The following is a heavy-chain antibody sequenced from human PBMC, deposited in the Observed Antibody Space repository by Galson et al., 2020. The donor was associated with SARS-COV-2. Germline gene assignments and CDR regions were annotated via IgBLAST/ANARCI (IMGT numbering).Heavy chain of an antibody. CDR3: ARGEALITIFVTPGPYYYYMDV. J-gene: IGHJ6*03. CDR1: GGTFSSYA. Sequence: SVKVSCKASGGTFSSYAISWVRQAPGQGLEWMGGIIPILGIANYAQKFQGRVTITADKSTSTAYMELSSLRSEDTAVYYCARGEALITIFVTPGPYYYYMDVWGKGTTVTVSS. V-gene: IGHV1-69*10. CDR2: IIPILGIA. D-gene: IGHD3-3*01.